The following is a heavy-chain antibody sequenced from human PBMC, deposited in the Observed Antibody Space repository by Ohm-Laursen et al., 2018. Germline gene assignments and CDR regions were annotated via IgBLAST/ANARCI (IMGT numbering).Heavy chain of an antibody. V-gene: IGHV3-7*03. CDR1: GFTFSRYW. Sequence: SLRLSCAASGFTFSRYWMSWVRQAPGKGLEWVANIKQDGSEKYYVDSVKGRFTISRDNSKNTLYLQMNSLRAEDTAVYYCAKEDYYDSSGYYDYWGQGTLVNVSS. CDR2: IKQDGSEK. D-gene: IGHD3-22*01. CDR3: AKEDYYDSSGYYDY. J-gene: IGHJ4*02.